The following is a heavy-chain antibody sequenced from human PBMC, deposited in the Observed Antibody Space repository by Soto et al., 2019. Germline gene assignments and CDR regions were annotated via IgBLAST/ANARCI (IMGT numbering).Heavy chain of an antibody. D-gene: IGHD2-2*01. CDR1: GCSISSGGYY. CDR3: ASIVVVPAAMQGDAFDI. V-gene: IGHV4-31*03. CDR2: IYYSGST. Sequence: QVQLQESRPGLVKPSQTLSLTCTVSGCSISSGGYYWSWIRQHPGKGLEWIGYIYYSGSTYYNPSLKSRVTISVDTSKHQFSLKLSSVAAADTAVYYRASIVVVPAAMQGDAFDIWGQGTMVTVSS. J-gene: IGHJ3*02.